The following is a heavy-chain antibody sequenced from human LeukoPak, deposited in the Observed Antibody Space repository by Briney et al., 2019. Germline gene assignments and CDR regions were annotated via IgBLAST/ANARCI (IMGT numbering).Heavy chain of an antibody. CDR3: ARSSKQWLDY. Sequence: VKVSCKACGYTFINYGISGVGQAPARGVEWMGWINAYNGNTNYAQKFQGRVTMTTDTSTSTAYMKLRSLRSDDTAVYYCARSSKQWLDYWGQRTLVTASS. CDR2: INAYNGNT. V-gene: IGHV1-18*01. J-gene: IGHJ4*02. D-gene: IGHD6-19*01. CDR1: GYTFINYG.